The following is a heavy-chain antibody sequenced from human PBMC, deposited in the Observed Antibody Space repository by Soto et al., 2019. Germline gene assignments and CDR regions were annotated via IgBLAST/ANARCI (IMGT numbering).Heavy chain of an antibody. Sequence: ESGGVLVQPGGSLRLSCVASGFTFDSHWMHWVRQAPGEGLVWVSRIKTDGYAAASADSVKGRFTISRDNTKNTVYLQMNSLRAEDTAVYFCVRESGVAADCWGQGTLVTVSS. J-gene: IGHJ4*02. CDR3: VRESGVAADC. CDR2: IKTDGYAA. V-gene: IGHV3-74*01. CDR1: GFTFDSHW. D-gene: IGHD6-19*01.